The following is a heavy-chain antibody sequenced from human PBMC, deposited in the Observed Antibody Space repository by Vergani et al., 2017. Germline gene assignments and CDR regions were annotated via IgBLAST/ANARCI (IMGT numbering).Heavy chain of an antibody. J-gene: IGHJ3*02. V-gene: IGHV4-34*01. CDR1: GGSFSGYY. CDR2: INHSGST. CDR3: ARDHPDYGDYFSVQRDDGSVVAFDI. Sequence: QVQLQQWGAGLLKPSETLSLTCAVYGGSFSGYYWSWIRQPPGKGLEWIGEINHSGSTNYNPSLKSRVTISVDTSKNQFSLKLSSVTAADTAVYYCARDHPDYGDYFSVQRDDGSVVAFDIWGQGTMVTVSS. D-gene: IGHD4-17*01.